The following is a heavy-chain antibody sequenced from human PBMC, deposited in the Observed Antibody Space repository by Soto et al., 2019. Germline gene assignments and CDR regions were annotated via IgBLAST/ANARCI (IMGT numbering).Heavy chain of an antibody. D-gene: IGHD1-26*01. CDR1: GFTVSSNY. J-gene: IGHJ4*02. Sequence: GGSLRLSCAASGFTVSSNYISWVRQAPGKGLEWVSVIYSGGSTYYADSVKGRFTISRDNSKNTLYLQMNSLRAEDTAVYYCARDPGRSYGPDWGQGTLVTVSS. CDR3: ARDPGRSYGPD. V-gene: IGHV3-66*01. CDR2: IYSGGST.